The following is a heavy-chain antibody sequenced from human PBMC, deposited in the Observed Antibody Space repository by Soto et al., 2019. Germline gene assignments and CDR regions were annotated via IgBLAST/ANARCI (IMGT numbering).Heavy chain of an antibody. CDR1: GDSIRSGDYF. D-gene: IGHD4-17*01. CDR3: LRCRLRGRWYFDL. J-gene: IGHJ2*01. V-gene: IGHV4-39*02. CDR2: FSDGDTT. Sequence: QLQLQESGPGLVKPSETLSVTCTVSGDSIRSGDYFWGWVRQPPGKGLEWIGSFSDGDTTYYNPSLRRPVTIPVDTSKNPFSLNVTSVPAADTAIYFCLRCRLRGRWYFDLWGRGTLITVSS.